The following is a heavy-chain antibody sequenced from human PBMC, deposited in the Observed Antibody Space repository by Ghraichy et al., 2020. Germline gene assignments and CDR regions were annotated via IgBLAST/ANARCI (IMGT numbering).Heavy chain of an antibody. J-gene: IGHJ4*02. CDR2: VYHDGRT. D-gene: IGHD4-23*01. V-gene: IGHV4-38-2*02. CDR3: ARGVRWVSYFDS. CDR1: GSFIRSGYF. Sequence: SETLSLTCSVSGSFIRSGYFWGWVRQPPGEGLEWIASVYHDGRTYYSPSFKNRVSISADTSKNHFSLNLSSMTAADTAVYFCARGVRWVSYFDSWGQGTLVTVSS.